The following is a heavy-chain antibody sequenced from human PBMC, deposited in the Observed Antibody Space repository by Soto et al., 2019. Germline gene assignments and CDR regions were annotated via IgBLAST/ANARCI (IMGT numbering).Heavy chain of an antibody. CDR3: ARDNGYSYGYTLDH. Sequence: PSDTLSLTCTVPGGSISSSYWSWIRQPPGKGLGWVGYIYYSGSTNYDPSLKSRVTISVGTSRNQFSLKLSSVTAADTAVYYCARDNGYSYGYTLDHWGQGTLVTVSS. CDR2: IYYSGST. J-gene: IGHJ4*02. D-gene: IGHD5-18*01. V-gene: IGHV4-59*01. CDR1: GGSISSSY.